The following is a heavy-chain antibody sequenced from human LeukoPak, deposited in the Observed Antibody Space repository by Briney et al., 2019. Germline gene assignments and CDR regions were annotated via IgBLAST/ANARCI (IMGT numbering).Heavy chain of an antibody. J-gene: IGHJ6*04. V-gene: IGHV3-21*01. CDR1: GFTFSSYS. D-gene: IGHD3-10*02. Sequence: GGSLRLSCAASGFTFSSYSMNRVRQAPGKGLEWVSSISSSSSYIYYADSVKGRFTISRDNAKNSLYLQMNSLRAEDTAIYYCAELGITMIGGVWGKGTTVTISS. CDR2: ISSSSSYI. CDR3: AELGITMIGGV.